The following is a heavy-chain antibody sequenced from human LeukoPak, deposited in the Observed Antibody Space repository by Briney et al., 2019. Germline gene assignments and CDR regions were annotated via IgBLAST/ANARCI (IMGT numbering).Heavy chain of an antibody. V-gene: IGHV3-7*01. CDR3: ARGGFRHFDP. CDR1: GFAFNSQT. D-gene: IGHD3-22*01. CDR2: IKEDEIEI. J-gene: IGHJ5*02. Sequence: GGSRTLSWAASGFAFNSQTMSWVRQAPGKGLEWVASIKEDEIEIHYVDSVKGRFTISRDNAKDSLYLQMNSLRVEDTAVYYCARGGFRHFDPWGQGTLVTVSS.